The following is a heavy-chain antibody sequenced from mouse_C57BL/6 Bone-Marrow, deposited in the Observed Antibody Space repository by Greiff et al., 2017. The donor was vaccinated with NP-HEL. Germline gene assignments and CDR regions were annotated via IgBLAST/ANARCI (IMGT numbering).Heavy chain of an antibody. J-gene: IGHJ1*03. V-gene: IGHV3-6*01. D-gene: IGHD1-1*01. CDR2: ISYDGSN. CDR3: ARVRYYGRSYWYCDV. Sequence: EVKLMESGPGLVKPSQSLSLTCSVTGYSITSGYYWNWFRQFPGNKLAWMGYISYDGSNNYNPSLKNRISITRATSKNQFFLKLKAVTTEDTATYYCARVRYYGRSYWYCDVWGTGAAVTVSS. CDR1: GYSITSGYY.